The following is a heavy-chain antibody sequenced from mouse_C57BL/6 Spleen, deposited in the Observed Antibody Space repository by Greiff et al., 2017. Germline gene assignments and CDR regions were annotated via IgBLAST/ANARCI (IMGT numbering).Heavy chain of an antibody. CDR1: GYTFTSYW. Sequence: VQLQQPGTELVKPGASVKLSCKASGYTFTSYWMHWVKQRPGQGLEWIGNINPSNGGTNSNEKFKSKATLTVDKSSSTAYMQLSSLTSEDSAVYYCARSRGHERAMDYWGQGTSVTVSS. J-gene: IGHJ4*01. CDR2: INPSNGGT. CDR3: ARSRGHERAMDY. V-gene: IGHV1-53*01.